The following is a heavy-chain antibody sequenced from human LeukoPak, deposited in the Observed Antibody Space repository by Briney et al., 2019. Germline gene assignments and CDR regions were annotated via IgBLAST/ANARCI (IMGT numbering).Heavy chain of an antibody. Sequence: GGSLRLSCAASGFTFSNYAMHGVRQAPGKGLEWVAVISYDGSNKYYADSVKGGFTISRDNSKNTLYLQMTGLRAEDTAVYYSARGVLRFLEWNAFDIWGQGTMVTVSS. CDR2: ISYDGSNK. J-gene: IGHJ3*02. CDR3: ARGVLRFLEWNAFDI. CDR1: GFTFSNYA. V-gene: IGHV3-30-3*01. D-gene: IGHD3-3*01.